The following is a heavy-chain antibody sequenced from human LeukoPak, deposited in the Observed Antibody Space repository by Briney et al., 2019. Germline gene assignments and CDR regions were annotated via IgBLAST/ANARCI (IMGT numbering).Heavy chain of an antibody. CDR2: IYPGDSDT. J-gene: IGHJ4*02. V-gene: IGHV5-51*01. D-gene: IGHD2-15*01. Sequence: GESLKISCKGSGYSFTTYWIGWVRQMPGKGLEWMGIIYPGDSDTRYSPSFQGQVTISVDKSISTAYLQWSSLKASDTAMYYCARARCCSGGSCYAEYWGQGTLVTVSS. CDR1: GYSFTTYW. CDR3: ARARCCSGGSCYAEY.